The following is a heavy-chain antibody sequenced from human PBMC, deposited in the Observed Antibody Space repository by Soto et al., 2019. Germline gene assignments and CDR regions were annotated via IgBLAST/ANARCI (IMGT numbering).Heavy chain of an antibody. Sequence: GGSLRLSCAASGFTFSSYSMNWVRQAPGKGLEWVSSISSSSSYIYYADSVKGRFTISRDNAKNSLYLQMNSLRAEDTAVYYCARDPDDPTNSYGMDVWGQGTTVTVSS. V-gene: IGHV3-21*01. J-gene: IGHJ6*02. CDR3: ARDPDDPTNSYGMDV. CDR2: ISSSSSYI. CDR1: GFTFSSYS.